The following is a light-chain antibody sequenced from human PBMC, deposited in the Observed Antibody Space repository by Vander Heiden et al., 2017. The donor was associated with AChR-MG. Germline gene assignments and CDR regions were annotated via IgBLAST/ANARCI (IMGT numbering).Light chain of an antibody. Sequence: SYELTQPPSVSVSPGQTASITCSGDKLGDKYACWYQQKPGQYPVRVIYQDSKRPSGIPERFSGSNSGNTATLTISETQAMDEDDYYCQAWDSSTVVFGGGTKLTVL. CDR2: QDS. V-gene: IGLV3-1*01. CDR1: KLGDKY. J-gene: IGLJ2*01. CDR3: QAWDSSTVV.